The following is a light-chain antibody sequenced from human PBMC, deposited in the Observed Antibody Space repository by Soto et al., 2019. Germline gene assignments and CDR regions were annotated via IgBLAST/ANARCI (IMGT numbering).Light chain of an antibody. Sequence: DIQMTQSPSSLSASVGDRVTITCRASQHINTYLNWYQQKPGEAPKLLIYAASNLQSGVPSRFSGSGSGTDFILTISSLQPEDFATYYCQQSFSTRITFGPGTTVGIK. CDR2: AAS. J-gene: IGKJ3*01. CDR3: QQSFSTRIT. CDR1: QHINTY. V-gene: IGKV1-39*01.